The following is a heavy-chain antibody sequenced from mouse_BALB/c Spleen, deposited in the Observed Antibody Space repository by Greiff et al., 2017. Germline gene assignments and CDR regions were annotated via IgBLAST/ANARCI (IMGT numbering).Heavy chain of an antibody. Sequence: EVQLQESGPGLVKPSQSLSLTCTVTGYSITSDYAWNWIRQFPGNKLEWMGYISYSGSTSYNPSLKSRISITRDTSKNQFFLQLNSVTTEDTATYYCARLDGYWYFDVWGAGTTVTVSS. CDR2: ISYSGST. V-gene: IGHV3-2*02. J-gene: IGHJ1*01. CDR1: GYSITSDYA. CDR3: ARLDGYWYFDV.